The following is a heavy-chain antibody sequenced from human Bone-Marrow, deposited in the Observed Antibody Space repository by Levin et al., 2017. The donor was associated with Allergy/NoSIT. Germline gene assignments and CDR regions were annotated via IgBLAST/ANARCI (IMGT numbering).Heavy chain of an antibody. CDR1: GFSFSSYS. J-gene: IGHJ4*02. V-gene: IGHV3-48*02. D-gene: IGHD2-8*02. CDR2: ITFSSTTI. CDR3: ARGHCSGSSCHTTYYFDI. Sequence: PGGSLRLSCAASGFSFSSYSMNWVRQAPGKGLEWISYITFSSTTIYYADSVKGRFTISRDNAKNSLYLQMNSLRDEDTAVYYCARGHCSGSSCHTTYYFDIWGQGTLVTVSS.